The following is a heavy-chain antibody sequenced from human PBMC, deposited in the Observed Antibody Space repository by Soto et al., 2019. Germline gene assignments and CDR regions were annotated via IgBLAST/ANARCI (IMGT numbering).Heavy chain of an antibody. J-gene: IGHJ5*02. CDR2: ISGSGGST. CDR1: GGSISSSN. Sequence: VQLQESGPGLVKPSGTLSLTCAVSGGSISSSNWWSWVRQPPGKGLEWVSAISGSGGSTYYADSVKGRFTISRDNSKNTLYLQMNSLRAEDMAVYYCAKDGYCSSTSCYRGWFDPWGQGTLVTVSS. D-gene: IGHD2-2*01. V-gene: IGHV3-23*01. CDR3: AKDGYCSSTSCYRGWFDP.